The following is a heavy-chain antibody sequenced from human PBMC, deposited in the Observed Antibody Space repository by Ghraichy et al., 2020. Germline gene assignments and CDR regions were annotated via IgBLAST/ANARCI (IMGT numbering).Heavy chain of an antibody. CDR3: ARDLDY. J-gene: IGHJ4*02. CDR2: ISSSGSTI. CDR1: GITFSSYS. Sequence: GGSLRLSCAVSGITFSSYSMNWVRQAPGKGLEWVSYISSSGSTIYYADSVKGRFTISRDNAKNSLYLQMNSLREEDTAAYHCARDLDYWGQGTLVTVSS. V-gene: IGHV3-48*02.